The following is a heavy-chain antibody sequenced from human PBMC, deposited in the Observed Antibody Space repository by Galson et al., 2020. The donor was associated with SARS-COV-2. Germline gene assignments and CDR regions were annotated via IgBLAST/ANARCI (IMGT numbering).Heavy chain of an antibody. Sequence: GESLKISCAASGFTFSSYAMHWVRQAPGKGLEWVAVISYDGSNKYYADSVKGRFTISRDNSKNTLYLQMNSLRAEDTAVYYCAREQMVRGVIIRLDPWGQGTLVTVSS. CDR1: GFTFSSYA. CDR2: ISYDGSNK. J-gene: IGHJ5*02. V-gene: IGHV3-30*01. D-gene: IGHD3-10*01. CDR3: AREQMVRGVIIRLDP.